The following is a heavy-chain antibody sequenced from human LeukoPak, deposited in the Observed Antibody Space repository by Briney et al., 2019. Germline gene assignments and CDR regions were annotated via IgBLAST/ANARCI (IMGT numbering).Heavy chain of an antibody. CDR3: ATGDFDY. CDR1: GFTFSSYA. Sequence: GRSLRLSCAASGFTFSSYAMHWVRQAPGKGLEGVTVISYDGSNKYYADYVKGRFTISRDNSKNTLYLQMNSLRAEDTAVYYCATGDFDYWGQGTLVTVSS. D-gene: IGHD1-14*01. CDR2: ISYDGSNK. J-gene: IGHJ4*02. V-gene: IGHV3-30-3*01.